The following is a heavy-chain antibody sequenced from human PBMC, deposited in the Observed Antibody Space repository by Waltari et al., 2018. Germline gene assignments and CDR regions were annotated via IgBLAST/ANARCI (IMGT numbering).Heavy chain of an antibody. CDR1: GGSISSYY. J-gene: IGHJ6*03. V-gene: IGHV4-4*07. CDR3: ARFGKYGSGDMDV. Sequence: QVQLQESGPGLVKPSETLSLTCTVSGGSISSYYWSWIRQPAGKGLEWIGRIYTSGSTNYNPALKGRVNISVDTSKNQFSLKLSSVTAADTAVYYCARFGKYGSGDMDVWGKGTTVTVSS. D-gene: IGHD3-10*01. CDR2: IYTSGST.